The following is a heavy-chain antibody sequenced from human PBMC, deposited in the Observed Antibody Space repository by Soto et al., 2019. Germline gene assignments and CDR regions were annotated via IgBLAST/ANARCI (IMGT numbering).Heavy chain of an antibody. CDR2: IYHSGST. J-gene: IGHJ4*02. Sequence: KPSETLSLTCAVSGGSISSGGYSWSWIRQPPGKGLEWIGYIYHSGSTYYNPSLKSRVTISVDRSKNQFSLKLSSVTAADTAVYYCARGYSSGLPFDYWGQGTLVTVSS. CDR1: GGSISSGGYS. V-gene: IGHV4-30-2*01. CDR3: ARGYSSGLPFDY. D-gene: IGHD3-22*01.